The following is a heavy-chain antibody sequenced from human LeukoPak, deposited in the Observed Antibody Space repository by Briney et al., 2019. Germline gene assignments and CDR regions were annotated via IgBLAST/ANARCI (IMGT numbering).Heavy chain of an antibody. CDR1: GFTFSSYA. J-gene: IGHJ4*02. CDR2: ICGSGSDT. V-gene: IGHV3-23*01. CDR3: ANPGGP. Sequence: PGGSLRLSCAVSGFTFSSYAMNWVRQAPGKGLEWLSAICGSGSDTYYADSVKGRFTISRDNSKNTLFLQMNSLRAEDTAVYYCANPGGPWGQGTLVTVSS. D-gene: IGHD1-1*01.